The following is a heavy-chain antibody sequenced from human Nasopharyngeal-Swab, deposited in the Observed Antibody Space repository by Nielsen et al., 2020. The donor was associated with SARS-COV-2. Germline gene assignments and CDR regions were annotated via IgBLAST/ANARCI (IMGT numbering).Heavy chain of an antibody. CDR3: ARARITMRGIDAFDI. V-gene: IGHV3-74*01. CDR2: INSDGSST. D-gene: IGHD3-22*01. Sequence: PGKGLVWVSRINSDGSSTSYADSVKGRFTIYRDNAKNTLYLQMNSLRAEDTAVYYCARARITMRGIDAFDIWGQGTMVTVSS. J-gene: IGHJ3*02.